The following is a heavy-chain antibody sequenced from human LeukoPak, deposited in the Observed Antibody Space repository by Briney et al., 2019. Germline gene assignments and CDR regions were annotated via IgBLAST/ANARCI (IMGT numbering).Heavy chain of an antibody. J-gene: IGHJ6*02. CDR3: ARGVNGGRLRANYYGMDV. D-gene: IGHD4-17*01. Sequence: GASVKVSCKVSGYTLTELSMHWVRQAPGKGLEWMGGFDPEDGETIYAQKFQGRVTMTEDTSTDTAYMELSSLRSEDTAVYYCARGVNGGRLRANYYGMDVWGQGTTVTVSS. CDR2: FDPEDGET. V-gene: IGHV1-24*01. CDR1: GYTLTELS.